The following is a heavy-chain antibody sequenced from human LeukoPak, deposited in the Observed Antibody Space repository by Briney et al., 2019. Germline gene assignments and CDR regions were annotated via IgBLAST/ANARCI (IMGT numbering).Heavy chain of an antibody. CDR3: ARECYDFWSGYLYYYYYYMDV. Sequence: GGSLRLSCAASGFTFSSYSMNWVRQAPGKGLEWVANIKQDGSEKYYVDSVKGRFTISRDNAKNSLYLQMNSLRAEDTAVYYCARECYDFWSGYLYYYYYYMDVWGKGTTVTVSS. D-gene: IGHD3-3*01. CDR1: GFTFSSYS. J-gene: IGHJ6*03. V-gene: IGHV3-7*01. CDR2: IKQDGSEK.